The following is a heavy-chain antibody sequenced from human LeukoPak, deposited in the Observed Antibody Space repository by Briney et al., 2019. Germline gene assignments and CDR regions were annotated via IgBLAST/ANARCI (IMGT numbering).Heavy chain of an antibody. CDR3: ARVRIESAEDSSGHPIKGYFDY. CDR1: GGSFSGYY. J-gene: IGHJ4*02. D-gene: IGHD3-22*01. CDR2: INHSGST. Sequence: SETLSLTCAVYGGSFSGYYWSWIRQPPGKGLEWIGEINHSGSTNYNPSLKSRVTISVDTSKNQFSLKLSSVTAADTAVYYCARVRIESAEDSSGHPIKGYFDYWGQGTLVTVSS. V-gene: IGHV4-34*01.